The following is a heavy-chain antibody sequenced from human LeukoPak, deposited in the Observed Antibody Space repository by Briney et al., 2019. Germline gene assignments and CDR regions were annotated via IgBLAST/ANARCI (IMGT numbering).Heavy chain of an antibody. CDR3: ARGERNLQWELAFDY. CDR1: GFTFTSSA. D-gene: IGHD1-26*01. V-gene: IGHV1-58*02. J-gene: IGHJ4*02. CDR2: IVVGSGNT. Sequence: ASVKVSCKASGFTFTSSAMQWVRQARGQRLEWIGWIVVGSGNTNYAQKFQERVTITRDMSTSTAYMELSSLRSEDTAVYYCARGERNLQWELAFDYWGQGTLVTVSS.